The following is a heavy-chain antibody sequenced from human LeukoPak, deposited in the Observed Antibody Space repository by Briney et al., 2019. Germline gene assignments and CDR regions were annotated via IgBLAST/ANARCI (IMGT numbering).Heavy chain of an antibody. Sequence: GGSLRLSCAASGFTFSSYSMNWVRQAPGKGLEWVSYISSSSSTIYYADSVKGRFTTSRDNAKNSLYLQMNSLRAEDTAVYYCARAQSFHDYSNDWGQGTLVTVSS. CDR3: ARAQSFHDYSND. D-gene: IGHD4-11*01. J-gene: IGHJ4*02. CDR2: ISSSSSTI. CDR1: GFTFSSYS. V-gene: IGHV3-48*01.